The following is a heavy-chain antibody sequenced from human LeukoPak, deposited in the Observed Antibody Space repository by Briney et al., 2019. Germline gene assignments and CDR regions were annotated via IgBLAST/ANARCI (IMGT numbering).Heavy chain of an antibody. Sequence: SETLSLTCTVSGGSISSYYWSWIRQPPGKGLEWIGYIYYSGSTGYNPSLKSRVTISVDTSKKQFSLQLSSVTAADTAVYYCASGSSTVKFYYGIDVWGRGTTVTVSS. CDR2: IYYSGST. V-gene: IGHV4-59*01. CDR3: ASGSSTVKFYYGIDV. J-gene: IGHJ6*02. D-gene: IGHD4-17*01. CDR1: GGSISSYY.